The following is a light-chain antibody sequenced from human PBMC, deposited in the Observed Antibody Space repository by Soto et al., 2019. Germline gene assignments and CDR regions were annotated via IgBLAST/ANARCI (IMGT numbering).Light chain of an antibody. CDR1: NSDIGGYNY. CDR3: CSYAGRYNFWV. Sequence: QSALTQPRSVSGSPGQSVTISCTGTNSDIGGYNYVSWYQQHPGKAPKVMIYDVSRRPSGVPDRFSGSKSGNTASLTISGLQAEDEADYYCCSYAGRYNFWVFGGGTQLTV. CDR2: DVS. J-gene: IGLJ3*02. V-gene: IGLV2-11*01.